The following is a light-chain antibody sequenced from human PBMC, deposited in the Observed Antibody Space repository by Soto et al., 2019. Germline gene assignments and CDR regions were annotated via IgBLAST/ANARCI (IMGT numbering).Light chain of an antibody. Sequence: IALLQSIDTLSLSTGERDTLSFRASRSLSSDYLAWYQQKPGQAPRLLFYHASRRATGAPDRFSVSGSGTDFTLTISRLEPGDFAVYYCQQYGDSPRSFGHGTKVDIK. J-gene: IGKJ1*01. CDR3: QQYGDSPRS. CDR1: RSLSSDY. CDR2: HAS. V-gene: IGKV3-20*01.